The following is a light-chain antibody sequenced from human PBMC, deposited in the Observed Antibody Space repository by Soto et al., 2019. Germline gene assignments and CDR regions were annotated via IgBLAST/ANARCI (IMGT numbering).Light chain of an antibody. J-gene: IGKJ1*01. CDR2: AAS. V-gene: IGKV1-27*01. CDR3: QNYNGAPWT. CDR1: QCISTY. Sequence: DIQMTQSPSSLSASVGDRVTITCRASQCISTYLVWYQQKPGTVPKLLIFAASTLQSGVPSRFSGSGSGTDFTLTISSLQPEDVATYYCQNYNGAPWTFVQGTKLEIK.